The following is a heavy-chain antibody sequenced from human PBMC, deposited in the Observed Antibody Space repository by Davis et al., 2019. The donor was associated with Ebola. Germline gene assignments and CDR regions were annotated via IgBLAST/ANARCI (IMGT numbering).Heavy chain of an antibody. V-gene: IGHV3-7*01. Sequence: GGSLRLSCAASGFTFSSYWMSWVRQAPGKGLEWVANIKQDGSEKYYVDSVKGRFTISRDNAKNSLYLQMNSLRAEDTAVYYCARRPGEDFWSGPHPNWFDPWGQGTLVTVSS. CDR3: ARRPGEDFWSGPHPNWFDP. CDR2: IKQDGSEK. CDR1: GFTFSSYW. J-gene: IGHJ5*02. D-gene: IGHD3-3*01.